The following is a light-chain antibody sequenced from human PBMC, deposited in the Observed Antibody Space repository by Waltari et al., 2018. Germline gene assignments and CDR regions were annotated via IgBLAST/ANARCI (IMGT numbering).Light chain of an antibody. J-gene: IGKJ4*01. CDR2: RGS. V-gene: IGKV1-5*03. Sequence: DIQITHSPSTLSAFAGERVTITCRASQSINRWVAWYQQKPVQVPKFLIYRGSTLQTGVPSRFSGSGSGTEFNLTISSLQPDDSATYHCQQYDTYPLTFGGGTKVEIK. CDR1: QSINRW. CDR3: QQYDTYPLT.